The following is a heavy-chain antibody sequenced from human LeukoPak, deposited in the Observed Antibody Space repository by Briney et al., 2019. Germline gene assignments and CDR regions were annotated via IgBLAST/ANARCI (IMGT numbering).Heavy chain of an antibody. J-gene: IGHJ4*02. CDR1: GLTVSSNY. CDR2: IYSGGST. D-gene: IGHD5-24*01. CDR3: ARTFVSGDGYKVGYFDY. Sequence: GGSLRLSCAASGLTVSSNYMSWVRQAPGKGLEWVSLIYSGGSTYYSDSVKGRFTISRDNSKNTLYLQMNSLSAEDTAVYYCARTFVSGDGYKVGYFDYWGQGTLVTVSS. V-gene: IGHV3-53*01.